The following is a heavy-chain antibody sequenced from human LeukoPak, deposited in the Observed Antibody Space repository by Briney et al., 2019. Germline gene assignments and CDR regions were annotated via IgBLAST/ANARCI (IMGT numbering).Heavy chain of an antibody. Sequence: PSETLSLTCTVSGGSISLYYWSWIRQPPGKGLEWIGYIYYSGSTIYNPALESRVTMSVDRSRNQFSLRLTSVTAADTAVYYCARRDFYGAGGHYDNWGQGTLVAVSS. V-gene: IGHV4-59*08. CDR3: ARRDFYGAGGHYDN. CDR2: IYYSGST. CDR1: GGSISLYY. J-gene: IGHJ4*02. D-gene: IGHD3-10*01.